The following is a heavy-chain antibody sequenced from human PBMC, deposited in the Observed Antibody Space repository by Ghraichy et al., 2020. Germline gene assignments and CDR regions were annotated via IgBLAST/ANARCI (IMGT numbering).Heavy chain of an antibody. CDR2: IYYSGST. Sequence: GSLRLSCTVSGGSISSSSYYWGWIRKPPGKGLEWIGSIYYSGSTYYNPSLKSRVTISVDTSKNQFSLKLSSVTAADTAVYYCAREHSSSSLDYYYYGMDVWGQGTTVTVSS. D-gene: IGHD6-6*01. CDR3: AREHSSSSLDYYYYGMDV. V-gene: IGHV4-39*07. CDR1: GGSISSSSYY. J-gene: IGHJ6*02.